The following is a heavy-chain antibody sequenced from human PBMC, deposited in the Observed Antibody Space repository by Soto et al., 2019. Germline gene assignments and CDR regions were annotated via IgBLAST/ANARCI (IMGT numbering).Heavy chain of an antibody. CDR1: GFTFSSYA. D-gene: IGHD6-6*01. CDR3: GKAGGISLYFDF. V-gene: IGHV3-23*01. Sequence: GGSLRLSCAASGFTFSSYAMSWVRQAPGKGLEWVSAISGSGGSTYYADSVKGRFTISRDNSKNTLYLQMNSLRAEDTAVYYSGKAGGISLYFDFWSQGTLVTVSS. CDR2: ISGSGGST. J-gene: IGHJ4*02.